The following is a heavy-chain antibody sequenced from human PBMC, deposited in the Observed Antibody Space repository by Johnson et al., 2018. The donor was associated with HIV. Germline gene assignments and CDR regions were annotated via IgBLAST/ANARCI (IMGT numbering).Heavy chain of an antibody. Sequence: QVQLVESGGGVVQPGGSLRLSCAASGFTFRSYGMHWVRQAPGKGLQWVAVIRNDGSYKYYADSVKGQFTISRDNAKNSLYLQMNSLRVDDTALYYCARVGGVSMVRGVLDTFDMWGQGTMVTVSS. V-gene: IGHV3-33*01. J-gene: IGHJ3*02. CDR2: IRNDGSYK. CDR3: ARVGGVSMVRGVLDTFDM. D-gene: IGHD3-10*01. CDR1: GFTFRSYG.